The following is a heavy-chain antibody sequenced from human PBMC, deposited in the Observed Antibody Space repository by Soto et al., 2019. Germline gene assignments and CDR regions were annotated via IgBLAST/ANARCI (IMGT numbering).Heavy chain of an antibody. Sequence: QVQLVESGGGVVQPGRSLRLSCAASGFIFSSHGMHWVRQAPGKGLEWVAVISYDGSSTYYVDSVKGRFTISRDNSKNTLFLQMNSLRAEDTAVYYCAKKGLPGIAAAATDYWGQGTLVTVSS. D-gene: IGHD6-13*01. CDR3: AKKGLPGIAAAATDY. J-gene: IGHJ4*02. CDR2: ISYDGSST. V-gene: IGHV3-30*18. CDR1: GFIFSSHG.